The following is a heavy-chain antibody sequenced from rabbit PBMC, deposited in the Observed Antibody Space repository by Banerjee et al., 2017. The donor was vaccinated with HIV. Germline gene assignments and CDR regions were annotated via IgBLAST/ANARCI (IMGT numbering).Heavy chain of an antibody. D-gene: IGHD4-2*01. V-gene: IGHV1S45*01. CDR2: IYAGSSDVT. CDR1: GFDFSSNA. J-gene: IGHJ4*01. Sequence: QEQLEESGGGLVQPEGSLTLTCKASGFDFSSNAMCWVRQAPGKGLEWIACIYAGSSDVTYYATWVNGRFTISKTSSTTVTLQKTTVTAADTATYFCARDAGYAGSNLWGPGTLVTVS. CDR3: ARDAGYAGSNL.